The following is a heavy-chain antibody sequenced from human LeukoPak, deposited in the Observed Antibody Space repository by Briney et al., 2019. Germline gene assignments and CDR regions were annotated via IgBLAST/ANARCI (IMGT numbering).Heavy chain of an antibody. D-gene: IGHD5-18*01. CDR3: VRAPTSLHGTADR. Sequence: GGSLRLSCAASGFTIGTYDMHWVRQPTGKGLERVSAIGTGGATYYPDSVKGRFIISRENGRNSLYLEMNSVRAGDTAVYYCVRAPTSLHGTADRWGQGTLVTV. CDR2: IGTGGAT. J-gene: IGHJ5*02. CDR1: GFTIGTYD. V-gene: IGHV3-13*04.